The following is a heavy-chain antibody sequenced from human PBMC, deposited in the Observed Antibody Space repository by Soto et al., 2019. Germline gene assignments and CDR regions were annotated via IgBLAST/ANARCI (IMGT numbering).Heavy chain of an antibody. J-gene: IGHJ6*02. D-gene: IGHD6-13*01. V-gene: IGHV3-23*01. CDR2: ISGSGGST. Sequence: GGSLRLSCAASGFTFSSYAMSWVRQAPGKGLEWVSAISGSGGSTYYADSVKGRFTISRDNSKNTLYLQMNSLRAEDTAVYYCAKDQGSSWYDYYYYYGMDVWGQGTTVTVSS. CDR1: GFTFSSYA. CDR3: AKDQGSSWYDYYYYYGMDV.